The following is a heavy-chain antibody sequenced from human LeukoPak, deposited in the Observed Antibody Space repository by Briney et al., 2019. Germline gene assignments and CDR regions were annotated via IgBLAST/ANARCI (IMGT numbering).Heavy chain of an antibody. CDR3: AKPRAMTTGVGRYFDL. CDR2: LSGSGITT. Sequence: GGSLRLSCAASGFTFSNSAMSWVRQAPGKGLEWVSTLSGSGITTYYADSVKGRFTISRDNSKNTLYLQMNSLRAEDTAVYYCAKPRAMTTGVGRYFDLWGRGTLVTVSS. V-gene: IGHV3-23*01. J-gene: IGHJ2*01. CDR1: GFTFSNSA. D-gene: IGHD1-1*01.